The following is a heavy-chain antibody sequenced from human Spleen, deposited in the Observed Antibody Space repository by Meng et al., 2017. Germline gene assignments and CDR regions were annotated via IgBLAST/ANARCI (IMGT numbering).Heavy chain of an antibody. J-gene: IGHJ6*02. Sequence: GESLKISCAASGFTFSSPAMSWVRQAPGKGLDWVSVISGSTTTTYYADSVKGRFTISRDNSKNTLYLQMNSLRAEDTAIYYCAKGLWFGESGTAMDVWGQGTTVTVSS. CDR2: ISGSTTTT. D-gene: IGHD3-10*01. CDR3: AKGLWFGESGTAMDV. CDR1: GFTFSSPA. V-gene: IGHV3-23*01.